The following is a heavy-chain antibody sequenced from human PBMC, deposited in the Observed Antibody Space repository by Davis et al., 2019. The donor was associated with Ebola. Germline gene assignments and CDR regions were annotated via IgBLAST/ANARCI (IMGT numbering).Heavy chain of an antibody. J-gene: IGHJ4*02. CDR2: IKSDGSTT. Sequence: PGGSLRLSCAASGFSFSSYWMHWVRQAPGKGLVWVSNIKSDGSTTNYADSVKGRFTISRDNAKNKLYLQMNNLRAEDTAVYYCVRLVGPNWGQGTLVAVSS. CDR1: GFSFSSYW. V-gene: IGHV3-74*01. CDR3: VRLVGPN.